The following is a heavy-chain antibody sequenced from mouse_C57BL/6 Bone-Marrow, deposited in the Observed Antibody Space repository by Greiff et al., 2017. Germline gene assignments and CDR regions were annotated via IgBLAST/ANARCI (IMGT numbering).Heavy chain of an antibody. J-gene: IGHJ2*01. CDR2: IYPRSGTT. D-gene: IGHD1-1*01. CDR3: ARDHYYGSSLYCFDY. Sequence: QVQLQQSGAELARPGASVKLSCKASGYTFTSYGISWVKQRTGQGLEWIGEIYPRSGTTYYNEKFKGKATLTADKSSSTAYMELRSLTSEDSAVYFCARDHYYGSSLYCFDYWGQGTTLTVSS. CDR1: GYTFTSYG. V-gene: IGHV1-81*01.